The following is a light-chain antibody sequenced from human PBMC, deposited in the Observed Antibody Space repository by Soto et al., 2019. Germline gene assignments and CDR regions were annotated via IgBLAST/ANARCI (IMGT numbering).Light chain of an antibody. CDR2: AAS. CDR1: QSVRSGS. Sequence: EIVMTQSPATLSVSPGQGATLSCRASQSVRSGSLAWYQQKPGQAPRLLIYAASSRATDIPDRFSGSGYGTVFTLTISRREPEDFAVYYCQHYADSPHTFGQGTKREIK. V-gene: IGKV3-20*01. CDR3: QHYADSPHT. J-gene: IGKJ2*01.